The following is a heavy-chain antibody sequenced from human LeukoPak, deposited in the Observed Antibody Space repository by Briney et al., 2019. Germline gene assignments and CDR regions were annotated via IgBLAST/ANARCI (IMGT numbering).Heavy chain of an antibody. CDR1: GFTFSSYA. CDR2: ISGSGGST. D-gene: IGHD5-18*01. CDR3: AKEGRGYSYGSFDY. Sequence: RPGGSLSLSCGASGFTFSSYAMSWVRQAPGKGLEWVSAISGSGGSTYYADSVKGRFTISRDNAKHSLYLQMNSLRAEDTALYYCAKEGRGYSYGSFDYWGQGTLVTVSS. V-gene: IGHV3-23*01. J-gene: IGHJ4*02.